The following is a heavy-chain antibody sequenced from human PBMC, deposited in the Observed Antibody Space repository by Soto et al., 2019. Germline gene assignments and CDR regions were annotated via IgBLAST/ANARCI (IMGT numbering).Heavy chain of an antibody. CDR2: ISCSGGNT. D-gene: IGHD3-3*01. CDR1: GFTFSNYA. V-gene: IGHV3-23*01. Sequence: GGSLRLSWAASGFTFSNYAMRWVRQAPGKGLEWVSAISCSGGNTYYADSVKGRFTISRDNSKNTLDLQMNSLTAEDTAEYYCAKGRTYDFGGDYWGQGTLVTVSS. CDR3: AKGRTYDFGGDY. J-gene: IGHJ4*02.